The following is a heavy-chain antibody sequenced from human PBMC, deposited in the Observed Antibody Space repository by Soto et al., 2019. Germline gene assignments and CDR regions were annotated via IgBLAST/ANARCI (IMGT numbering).Heavy chain of an antibody. CDR3: ARIGKSTADYGGKTSYYFDY. CDR1: GFTFSSYS. CDR2: ISSSSSTI. V-gene: IGHV3-48*02. J-gene: IGHJ4*02. Sequence: GGSLRLSCAASGFTFSSYSMNWVRQAPGKGLEWVSYISSSSSTIYYSDSVKGRFIISRDNAKNSLYLQMNSLRDEDTAVYYCARIGKSTADYGGKTSYYFDYWGQGTLVTVSS. D-gene: IGHD4-17*01.